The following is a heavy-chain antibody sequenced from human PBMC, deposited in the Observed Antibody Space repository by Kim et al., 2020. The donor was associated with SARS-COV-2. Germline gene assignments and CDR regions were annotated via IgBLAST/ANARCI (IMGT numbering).Heavy chain of an antibody. J-gene: IGHJ3*01. CDR3: AKLRTTGVAGHDAVDY. Sequence: GGSLRLSCAASGFTFSSYAMSWVRQAPGKGLEWVSAISGSGGSTYYADSVKGRFTISRDNSKNTLYLQMNSLRAEDTAVYYCAKLRTTGVAGHDAVDYWGQGTMVTVSS. V-gene: IGHV3-23*01. CDR1: GFTFSSYA. CDR2: ISGSGGST. D-gene: IGHD6-19*01.